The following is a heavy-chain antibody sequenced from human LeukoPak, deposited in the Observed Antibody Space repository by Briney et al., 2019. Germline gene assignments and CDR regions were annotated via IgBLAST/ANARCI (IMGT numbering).Heavy chain of an antibody. Sequence: ASVKVSCKASGYTFTGYYMHWVRQAPEQGLEWMGWINPNSGGTHYAQKFQGRVTMTRDMSTSTVYMELSSLRSEDTAVYYCARGGLAVVNWFDPWGQGTLVTVSS. D-gene: IGHD6-19*01. CDR1: GYTFTGYY. J-gene: IGHJ5*02. CDR2: INPNSGGT. V-gene: IGHV1-2*02. CDR3: ARGGLAVVNWFDP.